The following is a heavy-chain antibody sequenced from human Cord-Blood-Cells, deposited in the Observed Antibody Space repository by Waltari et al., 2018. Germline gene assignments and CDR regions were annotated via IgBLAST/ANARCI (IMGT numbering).Heavy chain of an antibody. D-gene: IGHD3-10*01. CDR3: AKDRRGFRELLYYFDY. V-gene: IGHV3-30*18. Sequence: QVQLVESGGGVVQPVRSLRLSCAASGFTFSGYGMHWVRQAPGKGLEWVAVISYDGSNKYYADSVKGRFTISRDNSKNTLYLQMNSLRAEDTAVYYCAKDRRGFRELLYYFDYWGQGTLVTVSS. J-gene: IGHJ4*02. CDR2: ISYDGSNK. CDR1: GFTFSGYG.